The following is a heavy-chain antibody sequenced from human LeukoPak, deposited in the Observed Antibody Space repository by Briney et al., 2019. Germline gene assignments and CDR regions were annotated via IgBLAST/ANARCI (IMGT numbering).Heavy chain of an antibody. D-gene: IGHD3-10*01. CDR2: ISRSGDTI. J-gene: IGHJ4*02. Sequence: PGGSLRLSCAASGFTFSRYDMNWLRQAPGKGLEWVSYISRSGDTIYFADSVKGRFTISRDNAKNSLYLQMSSLRAEDTAVYYCARDYASDYWGQGTLVTVSS. CDR1: GFTFSRYD. CDR3: ARDYASDY. V-gene: IGHV3-48*03.